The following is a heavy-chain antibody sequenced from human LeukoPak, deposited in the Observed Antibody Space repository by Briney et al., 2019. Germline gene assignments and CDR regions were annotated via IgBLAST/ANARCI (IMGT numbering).Heavy chain of an antibody. Sequence: SETLSLTCTVSGGSISSYYWSWIRQPPGKGLEWIGYIYYSGSTNYNPSLKSRVTISVDTSKNQFSLKLSSVTAADTAVYYCASERYSRDGYSYYFGYWGQGTLVTVSS. V-gene: IGHV4-59*01. D-gene: IGHD5-24*01. J-gene: IGHJ4*02. CDR1: GGSISSYY. CDR2: IYYSGST. CDR3: ASERYSRDGYSYYFGY.